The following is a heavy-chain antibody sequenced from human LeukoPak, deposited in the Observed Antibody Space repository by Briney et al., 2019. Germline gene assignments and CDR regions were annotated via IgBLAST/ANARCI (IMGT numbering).Heavy chain of an antibody. CDR2: IRYSGST. V-gene: IGHV4-39*01. D-gene: IGHD5/OR15-5a*01. Sequence: SETLSLTCNVSGGSISSNTYFWGWIRRPPGKGLEWIGSIRYSGSTYYNPSLKSRVTISVDTSKNQFSLNLSSLTAADTAVYYCATSDTVSTYNWFDPWGQGTLVTVS. CDR3: ATSDTVSTYNWFDP. CDR1: GGSISSNTYF. J-gene: IGHJ5*02.